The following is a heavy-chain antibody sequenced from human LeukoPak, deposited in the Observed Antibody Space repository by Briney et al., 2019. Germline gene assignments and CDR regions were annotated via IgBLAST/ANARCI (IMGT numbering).Heavy chain of an antibody. V-gene: IGHV3-66*01. Sequence: GGSLRLSCAASGFTVSSNYMSWVRQAPGKGLEWVSVIYGGVNTVYADSVQGRFTISRDNSKNTLYLQMSSLRAEDTAVYYCAKSPKTGFLFDYWGRGTLVTVSS. D-gene: IGHD1-1*01. J-gene: IGHJ4*02. CDR3: AKSPKTGFLFDY. CDR1: GFTVSSNY. CDR2: IYGGVNT.